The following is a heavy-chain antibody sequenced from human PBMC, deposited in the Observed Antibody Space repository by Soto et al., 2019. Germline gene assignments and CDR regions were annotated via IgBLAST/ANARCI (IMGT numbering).Heavy chain of an antibody. CDR2: LNGGTGQT. V-gene: IGHV1-3*01. CDR3: ARGKGMEENYFYYGLDI. CDR1: GYTFSTYG. Sequence: ASVKVSCKASGYTFSTYGMHWVRQAPGQSLEWMGWLNGGTGQTRYSQRFQDRVIITRDTSASTGYMELSSLRSEDTAVYYCARGKGMEENYFYYGLDIWCQGTTVTVS. J-gene: IGHJ6*02. D-gene: IGHD1-1*01.